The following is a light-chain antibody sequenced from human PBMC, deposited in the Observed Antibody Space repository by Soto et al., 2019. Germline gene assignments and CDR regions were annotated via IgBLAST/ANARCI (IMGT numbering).Light chain of an antibody. V-gene: IGLV1-44*01. CDR1: GSNIGSNP. CDR2: TNT. Sequence: QSVLTQPPSASGTPGQRVTISCSGTGSNIGSNPVNWYQHLPGTAPKLLFYTNTQRPSGVPDRFSASKSGTSASLAISGLQSEDEADYYCAAWDDSLNGVVFGGGTKLTVL. CDR3: AAWDDSLNGVV. J-gene: IGLJ2*01.